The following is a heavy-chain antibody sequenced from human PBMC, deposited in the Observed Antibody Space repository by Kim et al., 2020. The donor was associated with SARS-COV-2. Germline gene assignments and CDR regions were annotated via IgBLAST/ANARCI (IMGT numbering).Heavy chain of an antibody. CDR1: GYTLTELS. CDR3: ATDILTGYGWEAYFDY. D-gene: IGHD3-9*01. V-gene: IGHV1-24*01. Sequence: ASVKVSCKVSGYTLTELSMHWVRQAPGKGLEWMGGFDPEDGETIYAQKFQGRVTMTEDTSTDTAYMELSSLRSEDTAVYYCATDILTGYGWEAYFDYWGQGTLVTVSS. J-gene: IGHJ4*02. CDR2: FDPEDGET.